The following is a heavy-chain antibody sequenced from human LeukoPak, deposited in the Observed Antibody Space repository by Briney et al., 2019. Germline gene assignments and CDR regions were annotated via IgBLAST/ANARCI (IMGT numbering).Heavy chain of an antibody. CDR1: GGSISSGGYY. CDR2: IYYSGST. CDR3: AREDGCNSNHYFDY. Sequence: SQTLSLTCTVSGGSISSGGYYWSWIRQHPGKGLEWIGYIYYSGSTYYNPSLKSRVTISVDTSKNQFSLKLSSVTAADTAVYYCAREDGCNSNHYFDYWGQGTLVTVSS. V-gene: IGHV4-31*03. D-gene: IGHD5-24*01. J-gene: IGHJ4*02.